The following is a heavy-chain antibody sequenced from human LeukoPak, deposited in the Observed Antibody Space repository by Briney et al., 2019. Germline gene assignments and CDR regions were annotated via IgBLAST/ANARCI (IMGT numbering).Heavy chain of an antibody. J-gene: IGHJ4*02. CDR2: ISWNSSSI. Sequence: GGSLRLSCAASGFTFDEYAMHWVRQAPGKGLEWVSGISWNSSSIGYADSVKGRFTISRDNAKNSLYLQMNSLRAEDTAVYYCARDGPSYDFWSGYYDYWGQGTLVTVSS. CDR1: GFTFDEYA. V-gene: IGHV3-9*01. CDR3: ARDGPSYDFWSGYYDY. D-gene: IGHD3-3*01.